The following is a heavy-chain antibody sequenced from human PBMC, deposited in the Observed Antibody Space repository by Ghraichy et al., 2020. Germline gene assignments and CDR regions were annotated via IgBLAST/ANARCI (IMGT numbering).Heavy chain of an antibody. CDR1: GGSISSYY. V-gene: IGHV4-4*07. J-gene: IGHJ4*02. CDR3: ARGYCSSTSCYLDY. D-gene: IGHD2-2*01. Sequence: SETLSLTCTVSGGSISSYYWSWIRQPAGKGLEWIGRIYTSGSTNYNPSLKSRVTMSVDTSKNQFSLKLSSVTAADTAVYYCARGYCSSTSCYLDYWGQGTLVTVSS. CDR2: IYTSGST.